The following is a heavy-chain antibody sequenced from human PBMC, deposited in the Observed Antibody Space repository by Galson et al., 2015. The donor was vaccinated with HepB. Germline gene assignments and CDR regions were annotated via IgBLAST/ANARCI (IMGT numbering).Heavy chain of an antibody. J-gene: IGHJ5*02. Sequence: SVKVSCKASGGTFSSYAISWVRQAPGQGLEWMGGIIPIFGTANYAQKFQGRVTITADESTSTAYMELSSLRSEDTAVYYCAREGGYCSSTSCPNQEPYNWFDPWGQGTLVTVSS. D-gene: IGHD2-2*01. CDR2: IIPIFGTA. V-gene: IGHV1-69*13. CDR3: AREGGYCSSTSCPNQEPYNWFDP. CDR1: GGTFSSYA.